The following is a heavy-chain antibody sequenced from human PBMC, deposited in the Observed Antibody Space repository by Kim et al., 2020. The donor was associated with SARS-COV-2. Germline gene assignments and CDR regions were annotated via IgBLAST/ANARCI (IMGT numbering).Heavy chain of an antibody. CDR3: ARWVAAIRRGGYYYGMDV. V-gene: IGHV3-30*01. D-gene: IGHD2-15*01. Sequence: KGRFTISRDNSKNTLYLQMNSLRAEDTAVYYCARWVAAIRRGGYYYGMDVWGQGTTVTVSS. J-gene: IGHJ6*02.